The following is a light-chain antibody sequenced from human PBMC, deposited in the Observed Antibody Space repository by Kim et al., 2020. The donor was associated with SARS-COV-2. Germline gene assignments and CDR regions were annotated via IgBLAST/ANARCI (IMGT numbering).Light chain of an antibody. Sequence: QSVLTQPPSVSEAPRQRVTISCSGSNSNIAINSVNWYQQLPGKAPKLLNYYDHLLPSGVSDRFSGSKSGTSASLAISGLQSEDEDDYYCAAWDDTLNGWVFGGGTQLTVL. CDR1: NSNIAINS. V-gene: IGLV1-36*01. CDR3: AAWDDTLNGWV. J-gene: IGLJ3*02. CDR2: YDH.